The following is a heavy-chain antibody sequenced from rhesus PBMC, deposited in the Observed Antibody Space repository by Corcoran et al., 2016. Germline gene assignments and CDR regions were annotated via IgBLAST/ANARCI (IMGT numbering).Heavy chain of an antibody. CDR2: INGSGSST. Sequence: QLQLQESGPGLVKPSETLSVPCAVSVGSISSNYSRWILPPPVKGREWIGRINGSGSSTNYNPSIKRRVTLSVDTAKNQLALKLSSVTAADTAVYYCARLGDYGNYFDYWGQGVLVTVSS. D-gene: IGHD4-29*01. J-gene: IGHJ4*01. CDR1: VGSISSNY. V-gene: IGHV4-169*01. CDR3: ARLGDYGNYFDY.